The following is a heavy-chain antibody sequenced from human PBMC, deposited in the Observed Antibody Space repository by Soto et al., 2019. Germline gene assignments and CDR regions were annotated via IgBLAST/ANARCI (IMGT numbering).Heavy chain of an antibody. CDR3: ARDAESVTYYYYYGMDV. D-gene: IGHD3-10*01. CDR1: GXTFTSYG. V-gene: IGHV1-18*01. Sequence: ASVKVSCKASGXTFTSYGISWVRQAPGQGLEWMGWISAYNGNTNYAQKLQGRVTMTTDTSTSTAYMELRSLRSDDTAVYYCARDAESVTYYYYYGMDVWGQGTTVTVSS. CDR2: ISAYNGNT. J-gene: IGHJ6*02.